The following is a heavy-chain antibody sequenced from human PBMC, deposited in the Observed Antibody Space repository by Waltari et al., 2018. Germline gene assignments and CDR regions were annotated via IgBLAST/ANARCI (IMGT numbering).Heavy chain of an antibody. CDR3: ARSLLRFLEWSSGAFDI. Sequence: EVQLVESGGGLVQPGGSLRLSCAASGFTFRSYEMNWVRQAPGKGLEWVAYISSSGSTIYYADAVKGRFTISRDNAKNSLYLQMNSLRAEDTAVYYCARSLLRFLEWSSGAFDIWGQGTMVTVSS. CDR1: GFTFRSYE. CDR2: ISSSGSTI. J-gene: IGHJ3*02. V-gene: IGHV3-48*03. D-gene: IGHD3-3*01.